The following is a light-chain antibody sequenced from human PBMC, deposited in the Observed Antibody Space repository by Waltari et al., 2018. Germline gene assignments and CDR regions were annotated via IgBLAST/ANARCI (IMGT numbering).Light chain of an antibody. J-gene: IGLJ3*02. Sequence: QSALTQPASVSGSPRQSITISCTGTSRDIGGYDSVAWYQQHPGKAPKLIIHGVNERPSGVSNRFSGSKSGNTASLTISGLQAEDEAVFYCSSYTSRATRVFGGGTKVTVL. CDR2: GVN. CDR3: SSYTSRATRV. V-gene: IGLV2-14*03. CDR1: SRDIGGYDS.